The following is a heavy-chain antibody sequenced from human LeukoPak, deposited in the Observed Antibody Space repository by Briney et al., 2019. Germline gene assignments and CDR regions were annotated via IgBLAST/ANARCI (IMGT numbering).Heavy chain of an antibody. J-gene: IGHJ4*02. CDR2: ISSSGSTI. V-gene: IGHV3-48*03. CDR3: ARDQGFYDTLTGIDY. CDR1: GFTFSSYE. D-gene: IGHD3-9*01. Sequence: PGGSLRLSCAASGFTFSSYEMNWVRQAPGKGLEWVSYISSSGSTIYYADSVKGRFTISRDNAKNSLYLQMNSLRAEDTAVYYCARDQGFYDTLTGIDYWGQGTLVTVSS.